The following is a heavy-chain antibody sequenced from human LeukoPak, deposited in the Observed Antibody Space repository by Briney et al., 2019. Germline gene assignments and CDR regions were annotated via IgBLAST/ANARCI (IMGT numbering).Heavy chain of an antibody. CDR2: IYHSGST. CDR1: GGSISSYY. CDR3: ARGITTFDY. D-gene: IGHD3-22*01. J-gene: IGHJ4*02. Sequence: SETLSLTCTVSGGSISSYYWSWIRQPPGKGLEWIGSIYHSGSTYYNPSLKSRITISVDRSKSQFSLKLSSVTAADTALYYCARGITTFDYWGQGTLVTVSS. V-gene: IGHV4-59*12.